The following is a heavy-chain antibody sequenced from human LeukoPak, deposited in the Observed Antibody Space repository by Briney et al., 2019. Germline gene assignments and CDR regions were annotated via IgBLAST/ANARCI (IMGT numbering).Heavy chain of an antibody. CDR3: ANQARRTGYYFDN. Sequence: GGSLRLSCAASGFTLSSYAMSWVRRAPGKGLEWVSSISSSGGSTFYADSVKGRFTFSRDNSKNTLYLQMSSLRAEDTAVYYCANQARRTGYYFDNWGQGTLVTVSS. CDR1: GFTLSSYA. CDR2: ISSSGGST. V-gene: IGHV3-23*01. J-gene: IGHJ4*02.